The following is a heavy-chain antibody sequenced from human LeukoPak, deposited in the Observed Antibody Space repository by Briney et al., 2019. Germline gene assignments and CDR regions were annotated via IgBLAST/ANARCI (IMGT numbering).Heavy chain of an antibody. Sequence: PGGSLRLSCAASGFTFSSYAMHWVRQAPGKGLEWVAVISYDGSNKYYADSVKGRFTISRDNSKNTLYLQMNSLRAEDTAVYYCARDVDIVATNTLDYWGQGTLVTVSS. V-gene: IGHV3-30-3*01. J-gene: IGHJ4*02. D-gene: IGHD5-12*01. CDR1: GFTFSSYA. CDR3: ARDVDIVATNTLDY. CDR2: ISYDGSNK.